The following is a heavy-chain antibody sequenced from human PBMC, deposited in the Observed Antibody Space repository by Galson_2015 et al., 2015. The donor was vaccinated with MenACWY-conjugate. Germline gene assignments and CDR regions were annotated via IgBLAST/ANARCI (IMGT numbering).Heavy chain of an antibody. V-gene: IGHV3-21*01. D-gene: IGHD6-6*01. CDR3: ASRESGVYSSSSISYYYYMDV. J-gene: IGHJ6*03. CDR1: GFTFRSYR. CDR2: ISSSGSYI. Sequence: SLRLSCAASGFTFRSYRMNWVRQAPGKGLEWVSSISSSGSYIYYADSVKGRFTISRDNAKNSLYLQMNSLRAEDTAVYYCASRESGVYSSSSISYYYYMDVWGKGTTVTVSS.